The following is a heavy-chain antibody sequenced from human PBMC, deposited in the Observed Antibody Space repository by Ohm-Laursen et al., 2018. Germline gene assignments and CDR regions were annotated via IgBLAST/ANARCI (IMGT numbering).Heavy chain of an antibody. J-gene: IGHJ4*02. D-gene: IGHD3-22*01. CDR2: INPNDGGT. V-gene: IGHV1-46*01. CDR3: ARVAYYDSSGYRGPDY. Sequence: GASVKVSCKASGYTFTTYYMHWVRQAPGQGPEWMGIINPNDGGTTYSQKLQGRVTLTRDTSTGTFYMELNSLRSDDTAVYYCARVAYYDSSGYRGPDYWGQGTLVTVSS. CDR1: GYTFTTYY.